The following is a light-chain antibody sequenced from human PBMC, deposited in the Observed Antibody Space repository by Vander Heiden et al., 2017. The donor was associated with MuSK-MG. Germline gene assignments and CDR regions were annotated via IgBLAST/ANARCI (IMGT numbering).Light chain of an antibody. Sequence: IQMTQSPSTLSASVGDTATITCRASQSISSWLSWYQQKPGKAPKRLIYKAYSLESGVPARFSGSGSGTEFTLTISSMQPDDSATYYCEEYNSYSNKWTLGQGTKVEIK. J-gene: IGKJ1*01. CDR1: QSISSW. CDR3: EEYNSYSNKWT. V-gene: IGKV1-5*03. CDR2: KAY.